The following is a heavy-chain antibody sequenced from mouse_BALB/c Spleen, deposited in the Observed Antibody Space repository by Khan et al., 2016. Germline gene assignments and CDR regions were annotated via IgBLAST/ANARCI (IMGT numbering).Heavy chain of an antibody. D-gene: IGHD1-1*01. CDR1: GYSITSGYY. J-gene: IGHJ4*01. CDR2: ISYDGIN. CDR3: ARDLLRYYAMDY. V-gene: IGHV3-6*02. Sequence: EVQLQESGPGLVKPSQSLSLTCSVTGYSITSGYYWNWIRQFPGNKLEWMGYISYDGINNYNPSLKNRISITRDTSKNQFFLKLNSVTTEDTATCYCARDLLRYYAMDYWGQGSSVTVSS.